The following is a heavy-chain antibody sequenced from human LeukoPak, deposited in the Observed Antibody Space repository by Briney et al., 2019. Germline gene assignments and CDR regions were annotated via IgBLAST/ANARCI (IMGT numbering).Heavy chain of an antibody. CDR3: ASPIRPGAFDI. CDR1: GGSISSISYY. Sequence: SETLSLTCTVSGGSISSISYYWGWIRQPPGKGLEWIGSMYYSGSTYYNPSLKSRVTISVDTSKNQFSLKLSSVTAADTAVYHCASPIRPGAFDIWGQGTMVTVSS. V-gene: IGHV4-39*01. CDR2: MYYSGST. J-gene: IGHJ3*02. D-gene: IGHD3-10*01.